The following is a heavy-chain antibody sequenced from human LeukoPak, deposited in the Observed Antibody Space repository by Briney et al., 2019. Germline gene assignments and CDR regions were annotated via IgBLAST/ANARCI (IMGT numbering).Heavy chain of an antibody. V-gene: IGHV3-66*02. CDR1: GFTFSGNY. CDR2: INSGGST. CDR3: AREEGYCSSTSCSYAFDI. Sequence: GGSLRLACAASGFTFSGNYMSWVRQAPGKGLEWVSVINSGGSTYYADSVKGRFTISRDNSKNTLYLQMNSLRAEDTALYYCAREEGYCSSTSCSYAFDIWGQGTMVTVSS. J-gene: IGHJ3*02. D-gene: IGHD2-2*01.